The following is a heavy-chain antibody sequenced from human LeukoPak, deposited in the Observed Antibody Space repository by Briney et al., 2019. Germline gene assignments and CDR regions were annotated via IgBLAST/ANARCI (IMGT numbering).Heavy chain of an antibody. V-gene: IGHV3-23*01. D-gene: IGHD4-23*01. CDR2: ISGDGRST. Sequence: GGSLRLSCAASEFTYSAYAMSWVRQAPGKGLEWVSTISGDGRSTFYADSVKGRFTISRDDSKTTLFLQMNSLRAEDTAIYYCARRYGGWGAFDIWGQGTVVTVSS. CDR1: EFTYSAYA. J-gene: IGHJ3*02. CDR3: ARRYGGWGAFDI.